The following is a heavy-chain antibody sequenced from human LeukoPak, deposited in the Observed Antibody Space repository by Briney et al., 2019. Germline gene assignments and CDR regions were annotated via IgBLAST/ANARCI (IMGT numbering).Heavy chain of an antibody. D-gene: IGHD6-13*01. Sequence: GGSLRLSCAASGFPFKDYYMSWIRQAPGKGLEWISYISSRGDSIYYAQSVKGRFTISGDNAKNSLYLQMNSLRGEDTAIYYCVRDVAETAAAGTNYFDFWGQGTLVTVSS. CDR1: GFPFKDYY. V-gene: IGHV3-11*01. J-gene: IGHJ4*02. CDR2: ISSRGDSI. CDR3: VRDVAETAAAGTNYFDF.